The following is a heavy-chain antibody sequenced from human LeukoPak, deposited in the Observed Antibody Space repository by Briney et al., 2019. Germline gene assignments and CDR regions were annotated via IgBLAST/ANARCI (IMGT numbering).Heavy chain of an antibody. V-gene: IGHV1-69*13. CDR3: ARATYYYDSSGNDAFDI. J-gene: IGHJ3*02. Sequence: ASVKVSCKASGGTFSSYAISWVRQAPGQGLEWMGGIIPIFGTANYAQKFQGRVTITADESTSTAYMELSSLRSEDTAVYDCARATYYYDSSGNDAFDIWGQGTMVTVSS. D-gene: IGHD3-22*01. CDR2: IIPIFGTA. CDR1: GGTFSSYA.